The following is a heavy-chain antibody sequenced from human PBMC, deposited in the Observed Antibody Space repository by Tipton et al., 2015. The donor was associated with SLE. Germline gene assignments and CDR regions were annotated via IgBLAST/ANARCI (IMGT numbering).Heavy chain of an antibody. J-gene: IGHJ4*02. D-gene: IGHD6-13*01. V-gene: IGHV4-59*04. CDR2: IYYSGST. CDR1: GGSFSGYY. CDR3: AAERSSSWSYFDY. Sequence: TLSLTCAVYGGSFSGYYWTWIRQPPGKGLEWIGYIYYSGSTYYNPSLKSRVTISVDTSKNQFSLKRSSVTAADTAVYYCAAERSSSWSYFDYWGQGTLVTVSS.